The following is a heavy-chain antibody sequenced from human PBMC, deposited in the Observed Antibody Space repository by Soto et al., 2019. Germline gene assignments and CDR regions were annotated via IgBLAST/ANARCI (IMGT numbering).Heavy chain of an antibody. CDR3: ASNLGELSTH. V-gene: IGHV3-53*04. CDR2: IYSGGST. J-gene: IGHJ4*02. Sequence: GGSLRLSCAASGFTVSSNYMSWVRQAPGKGLEWVSVIYSGGSTYYADSVKGRFTISRHNSKNTLYPQMNSLRAEDTAVYYCASNLGELSTHWGQGTLVTVSS. D-gene: IGHD3-16*02. CDR1: GFTVSSNY.